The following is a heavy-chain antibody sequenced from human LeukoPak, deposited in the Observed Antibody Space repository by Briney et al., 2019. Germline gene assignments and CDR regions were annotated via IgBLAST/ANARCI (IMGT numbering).Heavy chain of an antibody. V-gene: IGHV3-48*01. CDR1: GFTFSTYC. CDR2: IGSRDNTI. J-gene: IGHJ4*02. CDR3: ARDKASFGWYYFDS. Sequence: PGGSLRLSCAASGFTFSTYCMNWVRQAPRKGLEWISYIGSRDNTIYYADSVKGRFTISRDNAKNSLFLQMNSLRAEDTAVYFCARDKASFGWYYFDSWGQGTLVTVSS. D-gene: IGHD6-19*01.